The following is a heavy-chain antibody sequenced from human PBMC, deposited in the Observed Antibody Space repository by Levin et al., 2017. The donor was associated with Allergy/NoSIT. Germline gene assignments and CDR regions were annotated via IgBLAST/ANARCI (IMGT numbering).Heavy chain of an antibody. D-gene: IGHD4-11*01. J-gene: IGHJ3*01. V-gene: IGHV5-51*01. CDR3: ARRGEDLFADNNYAIRAFDV. CDR1: GYSFTSHW. CDR2: IYPGDSDT. Sequence: GESLKISCKSSGYSFTSHWIGWVRQMPGKGLEWMGIIYPGDSDTRYSPSFQGQVTISADKSINTAYLQWSSLKASDTAMYYCARRGEDLFADNNYAIRAFDVWGQGTMVTVSS.